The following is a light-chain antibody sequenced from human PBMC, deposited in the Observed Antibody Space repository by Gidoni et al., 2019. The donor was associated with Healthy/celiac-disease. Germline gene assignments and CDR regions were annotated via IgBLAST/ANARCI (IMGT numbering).Light chain of an antibody. Sequence: VMTQSPDSLAVALGERATSNCKSSQSVLYRSNYKNYLAWYQQKPGQPPKLLIYWASPRESGVPDRFRCSWSGTVFALTIRSLQSEDSAVFSCQQYYSSPRAFGQGTKVEIK. CDR1: QSVLYRSNYKNY. V-gene: IGKV4-1*01. J-gene: IGKJ1*01. CDR2: WAS. CDR3: QQYYSSPRA.